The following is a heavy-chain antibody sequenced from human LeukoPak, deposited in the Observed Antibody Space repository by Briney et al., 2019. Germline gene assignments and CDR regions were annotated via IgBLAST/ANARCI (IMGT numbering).Heavy chain of an antibody. Sequence: HPGGSLRLSCAASGFTFSDYSMSWVRQAPGKGLEWVSALSGSGGTTYSADSVKGRFTISRDNSKNTLYLQMNSLRAEDTAVYYCAEGHPGDAYYCYYGMDVWGQGTTVTVSS. V-gene: IGHV3-23*01. CDR2: LSGSGGTT. D-gene: IGHD1-26*01. CDR1: GFTFSDYS. CDR3: AEGHPGDAYYCYYGMDV. J-gene: IGHJ6*02.